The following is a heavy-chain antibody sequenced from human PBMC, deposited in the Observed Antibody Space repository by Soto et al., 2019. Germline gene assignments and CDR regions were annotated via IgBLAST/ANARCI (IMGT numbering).Heavy chain of an antibody. CDR3: ARLGAFYQSLDP. Sequence: QLQLQESGPRLVKPSETLSITCTVSGGSFSPNYLSWIRQPPGKGLAWVGYIYYAGSTSYNPSLNSRVTISLDTAKSQFPLSLSSVTAADTAVYYCARLGAFYQSLDPWGPGTLVTVSS. V-gene: IGHV4-59*08. J-gene: IGHJ5*02. CDR1: GGSFSPNY. CDR2: IYYAGST. D-gene: IGHD3-3*02.